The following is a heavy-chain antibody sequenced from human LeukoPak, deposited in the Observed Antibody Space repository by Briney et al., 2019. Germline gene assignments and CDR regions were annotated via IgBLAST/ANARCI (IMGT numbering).Heavy chain of an antibody. CDR3: ARDRFSGDHLFDP. CDR2: TYYRYKWYN. V-gene: IGHV6-1*01. CDR1: GDSVSSKSAA. D-gene: IGHD3-10*01. J-gene: IGHJ5*02. Sequence: SQTLSLTCAISGDSVSSKSAAWNWIRQSPARGLEWLGRTYYRYKWYNDYAVSVESRISINQDTSKNQYSLQLNPVTPEDTAVYYCARDRFSGDHLFDPWGQGTLVTVSS.